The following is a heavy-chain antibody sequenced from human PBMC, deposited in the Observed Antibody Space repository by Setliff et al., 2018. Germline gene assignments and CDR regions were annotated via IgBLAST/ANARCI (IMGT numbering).Heavy chain of an antibody. V-gene: IGHV3-15*01. D-gene: IGHD6-19*01. J-gene: IGHJ6*02. Sequence: GGSLRLSCTASGFTFSNAWMGWVRQAPGKGLEWVGRIKRITDSGTTDHAAPVKGRFTVSRDDSISTLYLQMNSLKTEDTAVYYCTTSPISSGWHSNFDYNMDVWGQGTTVTAP. CDR1: GFTFSNAW. CDR2: IKRITDSGTT. CDR3: TTSPISSGWHSNFDYNMDV.